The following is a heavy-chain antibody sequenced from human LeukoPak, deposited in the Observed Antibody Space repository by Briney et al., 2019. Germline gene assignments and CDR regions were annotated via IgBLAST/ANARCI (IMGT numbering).Heavy chain of an antibody. J-gene: IGHJ4*02. D-gene: IGHD2-15*01. Sequence: GGSLRLSCAASGFTFSGYEMNWVRQAPGKGLEWVSYIRSSGSTIYYADSVKGRFTISRDNAKNSLYLQMDSLRAEDTAVYYCARDGCSGGSCEDWGQGTLVTLSS. V-gene: IGHV3-48*03. CDR2: IRSSGSTI. CDR3: ARDGCSGGSCED. CDR1: GFTFSGYE.